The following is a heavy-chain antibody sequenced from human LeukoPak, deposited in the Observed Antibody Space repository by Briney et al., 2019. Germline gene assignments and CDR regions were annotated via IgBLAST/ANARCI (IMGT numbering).Heavy chain of an antibody. CDR2: MNPNSGNT. CDR1: GYTFTGYY. CDR3: ALWFGRLYSDY. J-gene: IGHJ4*02. D-gene: IGHD3-10*01. V-gene: IGHV1-8*02. Sequence: GASVKVSCKASGYTFTGYYMHWVRQATGQGLEWMGWMNPNSGNTGYAQKFQGRVTMTRNTSISTAYMELSSLRSEDTAVYYCALWFGRLYSDYWGQGTLVTVSS.